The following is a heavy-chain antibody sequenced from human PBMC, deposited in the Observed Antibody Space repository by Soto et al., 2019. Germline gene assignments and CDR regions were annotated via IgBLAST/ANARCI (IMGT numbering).Heavy chain of an antibody. Sequence: QLQLQESGPGLVKASETLALTCSVSGGSTSSNEYYWAWIRQPPGKGLEWIAAIYSSGNTYYNASLKSRVTVSIDTSNNLVFLKLTSVPARDTAVYSCARLLGRPFGMDVWGQGTTVTVS. V-gene: IGHV4-39*01. J-gene: IGHJ6*02. CDR1: GGSTSSNEYY. CDR2: IYSSGNT. CDR3: ARLLGRPFGMDV.